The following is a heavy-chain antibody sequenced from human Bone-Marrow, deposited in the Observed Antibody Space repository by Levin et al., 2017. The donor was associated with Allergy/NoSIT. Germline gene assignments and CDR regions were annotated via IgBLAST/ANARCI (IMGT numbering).Heavy chain of an antibody. Sequence: ASVKVSCKASGYTFTVYYMHWVRQAPGQGLEWMGWINPNSGGTNYAQKFQGRVTMTRDTSISTAYMELSRLRSDDTAVYYCARGTTVVPNWYFDLWGRGTLVTVSS. D-gene: IGHD4-23*01. CDR3: ARGTTVVPNWYFDL. J-gene: IGHJ2*01. CDR2: INPNSGGT. CDR1: GYTFTVYY. V-gene: IGHV1-2*02.